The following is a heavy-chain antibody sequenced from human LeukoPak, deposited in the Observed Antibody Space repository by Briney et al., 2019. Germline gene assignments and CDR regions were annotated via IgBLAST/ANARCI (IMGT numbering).Heavy chain of an antibody. D-gene: IGHD3-9*01. J-gene: IGHJ4*02. V-gene: IGHV1-69*13. Sequence: GASVTVSCKASGGTFSSYAFSWVRQPPAQGPEWMGGIIPIFGTANYAQKFQGRVTITADESTSTAYMELSSLRSEDTAVYYCASDCDILTGYYNGYFDYWGQGTLVTVSS. CDR2: IIPIFGTA. CDR3: ASDCDILTGYYNGYFDY. CDR1: GGTFSSYA.